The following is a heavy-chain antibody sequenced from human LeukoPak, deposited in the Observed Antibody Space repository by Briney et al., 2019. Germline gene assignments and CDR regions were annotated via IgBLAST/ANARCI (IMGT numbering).Heavy chain of an antibody. CDR3: AREPRMKHTMIVVVIKDDAFDI. J-gene: IGHJ3*02. V-gene: IGHV3-48*04. D-gene: IGHD3-22*01. CDR1: GFTFSSYS. Sequence: PGGSLRLSCAASGFTFSSYSMNWVRQAPGKGLEWVSYISSSSSTIYYADSVKGRFTISRDNAKNSLYLQMNSLRAEDTAVYYCAREPRMKHTMIVVVIKDDAFDIWGQGTMVTVSS. CDR2: ISSSSSTI.